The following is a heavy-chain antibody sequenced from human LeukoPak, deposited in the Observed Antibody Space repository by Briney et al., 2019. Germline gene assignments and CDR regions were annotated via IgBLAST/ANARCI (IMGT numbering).Heavy chain of an antibody. J-gene: IGHJ5*02. CDR2: INHSGST. Sequence: SETLSLTCAVYGGSFSGYYWSWIRQPPGKGLEWIGEINHSGSTNYNPSLKSRVTISVDTSKNQFSLKLSSVTAADTAVYYCARLSPSGYSSNWAWFDPWGQGTLVTVSS. CDR3: ARLSPSGYSSNWAWFDP. D-gene: IGHD6-13*01. V-gene: IGHV4-34*01. CDR1: GGSFSGYY.